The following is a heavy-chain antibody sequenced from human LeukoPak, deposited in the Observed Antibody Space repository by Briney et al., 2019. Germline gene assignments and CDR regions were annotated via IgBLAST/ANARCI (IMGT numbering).Heavy chain of an antibody. CDR2: IYTSGST. V-gene: IGHV4-4*07. D-gene: IGHD2-2*01. J-gene: IGHJ5*02. Sequence: PSETLSLTCTVSGGSISSYYWSWIRQPAGKGLEWIGRIYTSGSTNYNPSLKSRVTMSVDTSKNQFSLKLSSVTAADTAVYYCARDAFVVPAANWFDPWRQGTLVTVSS. CDR3: ARDAFVVPAANWFDP. CDR1: GGSISSYY.